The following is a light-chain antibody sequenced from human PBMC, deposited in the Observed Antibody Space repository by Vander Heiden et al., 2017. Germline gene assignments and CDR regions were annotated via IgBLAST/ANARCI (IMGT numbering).Light chain of an antibody. Sequence: QSALTQPASVSGSPGQSITISCRGTSSDVGGTNYVSWYQQHPAKALNLMIYEVSHRPAGVSNRFSASKSGNTASLTISGSEAEDEADYYFSSYTSSSTYVFGTGTEVTVL. CDR1: SSDVGGTNY. CDR2: EVS. J-gene: IGLJ1*01. CDR3: SSYTSSSTYV. V-gene: IGLV2-14*01.